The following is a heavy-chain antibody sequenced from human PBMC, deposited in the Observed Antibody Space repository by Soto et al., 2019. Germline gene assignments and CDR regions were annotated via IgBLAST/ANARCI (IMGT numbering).Heavy chain of an antibody. J-gene: IGHJ5*02. V-gene: IGHV1-18*04. D-gene: IGHD3-10*01. CDR3: ARVKRRYYGSGSYPEYNWFDP. CDR2: ISAYNGNT. Sequence: ASVKVSCKASGYTFTSYGISWVRQAPGQGLEWMGWISAYNGNTNYAQKLQGRVTMTTDTSTSTAYMELRSLRSDDTAVYYCARVKRRYYGSGSYPEYNWFDPWGQGTLVTVSS. CDR1: GYTFTSYG.